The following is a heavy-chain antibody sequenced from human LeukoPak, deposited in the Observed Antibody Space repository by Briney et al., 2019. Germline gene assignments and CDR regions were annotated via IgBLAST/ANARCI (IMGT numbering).Heavy chain of an antibody. CDR1: GGTFSSYA. V-gene: IGHV1-69*06. Sequence: ASVKVSCKASGGTFSSYAISWVRQAPGQGLEWMGGIIPIFGTANYAQKFQGRVTITADKSTSTAYMELSSLRSEDTAVYYCASGYYDYVWGSYPLDYWGQGTLVTDSS. CDR3: ASGYYDYVWGSYPLDY. D-gene: IGHD3-16*02. J-gene: IGHJ4*02. CDR2: IIPIFGTA.